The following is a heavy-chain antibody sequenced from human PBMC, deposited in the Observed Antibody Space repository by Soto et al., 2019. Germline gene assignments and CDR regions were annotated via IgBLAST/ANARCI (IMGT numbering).Heavy chain of an antibody. Sequence: PSETLSLTCSVSGDSINSDKYYWGWIRQPPWKGLEWIGSIYFRGNTYYNPSLQTRVTISLDKSKSQFSLKLNSVTAADSAVYFCARLEGLATISYYFDFWGQGALVPVSS. CDR3: ARLEGLATISYYFDF. CDR2: IYFRGNT. CDR1: GDSINSDKYY. D-gene: IGHD3-9*01. J-gene: IGHJ4*02. V-gene: IGHV4-39*01.